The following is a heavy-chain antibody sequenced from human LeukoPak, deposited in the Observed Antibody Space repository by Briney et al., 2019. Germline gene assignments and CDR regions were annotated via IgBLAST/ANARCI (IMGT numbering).Heavy chain of an antibody. CDR3: AKHLTGYYKAYFDY. Sequence: GGSLRLSCAASGLTFNRYAMHWVRQAPGRGLEWVSGISGSASSTYYTESVKGRFTISRDNSKNTLYLQMNSLRAEDTAVYYCAKHLTGYYKAYFDYWGQGTLVTVSS. CDR1: GLTFNRYA. J-gene: IGHJ4*02. V-gene: IGHV3-23*01. CDR2: ISGSASST. D-gene: IGHD3-9*01.